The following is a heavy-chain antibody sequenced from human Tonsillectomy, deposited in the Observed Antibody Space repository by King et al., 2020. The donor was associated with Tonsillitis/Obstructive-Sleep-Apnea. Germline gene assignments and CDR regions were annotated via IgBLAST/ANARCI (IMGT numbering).Heavy chain of an antibody. V-gene: IGHV5-51*01. D-gene: IGHD4-11*01. CDR1: GYSFTSYW. J-gene: IGHJ5*02. CDR3: ARHAEHYSIVNWFDP. CDR2: IYPGDSDT. Sequence: QLVQSGAEVKKPGESLKISCKGSGYSFTSYWIGWVRQMPGKGLEWMGIIYPGDSDTRYSPSFQGQVTISADKSISTAYLQWSSLKASDPAMYYCARHAEHYSIVNWFDPWGQGTLVTVSS.